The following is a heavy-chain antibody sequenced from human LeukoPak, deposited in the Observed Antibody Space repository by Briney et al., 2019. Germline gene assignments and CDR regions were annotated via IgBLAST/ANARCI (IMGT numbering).Heavy chain of an antibody. CDR2: ISSSGSTI. D-gene: IGHD4-23*01. V-gene: IGHV3-48*03. Sequence: GGSLRLSCAASGFTFSSYEMNWVRQAPGKGLEWVSYISSSGSTIYYADSVKGRFTISRDNSKNTLYLKMNSLRSEDTAVYYCATVVPPGHYWGQGTLVTVSS. CDR1: GFTFSSYE. J-gene: IGHJ4*02. CDR3: ATVVPPGHY.